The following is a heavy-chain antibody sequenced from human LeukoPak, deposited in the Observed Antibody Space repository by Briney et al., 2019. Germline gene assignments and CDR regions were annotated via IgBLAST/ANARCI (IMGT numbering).Heavy chain of an antibody. CDR3: AKTRPLDSSSWSHGDY. Sequence: GGSLSLSCAASGFTFSSYAMSWVRQAPGKGLEWVSAISGSGDSTYYGDSVKGRFTISRDNSKNTLYLQMNSLRAEDTAVYYCAKTRPLDSSSWSHGDYWGQGTLVTVSS. V-gene: IGHV3-23*01. J-gene: IGHJ4*02. CDR1: GFTFSSYA. CDR2: ISGSGDST. D-gene: IGHD6-13*01.